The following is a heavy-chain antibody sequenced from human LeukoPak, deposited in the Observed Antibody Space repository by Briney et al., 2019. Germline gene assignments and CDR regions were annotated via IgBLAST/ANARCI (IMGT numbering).Heavy chain of an antibody. V-gene: IGHV4-31*11. CDR1: GGSISSGGYS. CDR2: IYYSGST. J-gene: IGHJ4*02. Sequence: PSETLSLTCAVSGGSISSGGYSWNWIRQHPGKGLEWIGYIYYSGSTYYNPSPKSRVTISVDTSKNQFSLKLSSVTAADTAVYYCARDPGPRGYSYGYWGQGTLVTVSS. CDR3: ARDPGPRGYSYGY. D-gene: IGHD5-18*01.